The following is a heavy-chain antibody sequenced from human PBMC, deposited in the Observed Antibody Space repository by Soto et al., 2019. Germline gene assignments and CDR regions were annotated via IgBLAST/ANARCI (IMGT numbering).Heavy chain of an antibody. Sequence: SLKISCKGSGYSFTSYWISWVRQMPGKGLEWMGRIDPSDSYTNYSPSFQGHVTISADKSISTAYLQWSSLKASDTAMYYCAKGYCSGGSCYHPKDYYYYYGMDVWGQGTTVTVSS. V-gene: IGHV5-10-1*01. CDR1: GYSFTSYW. D-gene: IGHD2-15*01. J-gene: IGHJ6*02. CDR2: IDPSDSYT. CDR3: AKGYCSGGSCYHPKDYYYYYGMDV.